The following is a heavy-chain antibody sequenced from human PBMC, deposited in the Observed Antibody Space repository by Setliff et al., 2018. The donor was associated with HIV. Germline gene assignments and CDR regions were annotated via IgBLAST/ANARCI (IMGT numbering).Heavy chain of an antibody. Sequence: PSETLSLTCSVSGGSISSSSYFWGWIRQPPGKGLEWIATVYYSGSTYDNPSLKSRGTLSIDTSKNQFSLNLTSVTAADTAMYYCARGSSASPYLGIDFWGQGTLVTVSS. D-gene: IGHD3-16*01. CDR3: ARGSSASPYLGIDF. CDR2: VYYSGST. J-gene: IGHJ4*02. CDR1: GGSISSSSYF. V-gene: IGHV4-39*07.